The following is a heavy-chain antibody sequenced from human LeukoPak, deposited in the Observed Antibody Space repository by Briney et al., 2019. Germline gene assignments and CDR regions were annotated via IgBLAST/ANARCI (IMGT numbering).Heavy chain of an antibody. V-gene: IGHV4-34*01. CDR3: ASEDYYDSSGDY. J-gene: IGHJ4*02. D-gene: IGHD3-22*01. CDR2: INHSGST. CDR1: GGSFSGYY. Sequence: SETLSLTCAVYGGSFSGYYWSCIRQPPGKGLEWIGEINHSGSTNYNPSLKSRVTISVDTSKNQFSLKLSSVTAADTAVYYCASEDYYDSSGDYWGQGTLVTVSS.